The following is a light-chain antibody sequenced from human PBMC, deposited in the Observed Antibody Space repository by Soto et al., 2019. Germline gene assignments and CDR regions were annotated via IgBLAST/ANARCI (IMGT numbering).Light chain of an antibody. J-gene: IGLJ1*01. CDR3: GTWDNSLSLPYV. CDR1: SPNIGNNY. V-gene: IGLV1-51*02. Sequence: SVLTQPPSVSAAPGQKGTISCSGSSPNIGNNYVSWYQQLPGTAPKLLIFENNKRPSGIPDRFSASKSGTSATLAITGLQTGDAADYYCGTWDNSLSLPYVFGTGTKVTVL. CDR2: ENN.